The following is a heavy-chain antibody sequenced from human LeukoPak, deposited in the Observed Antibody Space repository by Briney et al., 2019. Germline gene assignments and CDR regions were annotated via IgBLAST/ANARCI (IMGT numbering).Heavy chain of an antibody. CDR3: ARHFVGRYCSSGSCYATYYYGMDV. V-gene: IGHV4-59*08. J-gene: IGHJ6*02. CDR2: IYYSGST. Sequence: SETLSLTCTVSGGSISSYYWSWIRQPPGKGLEWIGYIYYSGSTNYNPSLKSRVTISVDTSKNQFSLKLSSVTAADTAVYYCARHFVGRYCSSGSCYATYYYGMDVWGQGTTVTVSS. D-gene: IGHD2-15*01. CDR1: GGSISSYY.